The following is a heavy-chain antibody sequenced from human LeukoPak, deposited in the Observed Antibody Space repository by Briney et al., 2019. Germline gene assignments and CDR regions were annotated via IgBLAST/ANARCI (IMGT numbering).Heavy chain of an antibody. J-gene: IGHJ4*02. CDR2: IYNSGST. V-gene: IGHV4-4*07. Sequence: PSETLSLTCTVSDPSISSYYWSWIRQPAGKGLEWIGRIYNSGSTNYNPSLKSRVTMSVDTSKNQFSLKLRSVTAADTAVYYCARDGRTYYDSERLSNWGQGTLVTVSS. CDR3: ARDGRTYYDSERLSN. D-gene: IGHD3-22*01. CDR1: DPSISSYY.